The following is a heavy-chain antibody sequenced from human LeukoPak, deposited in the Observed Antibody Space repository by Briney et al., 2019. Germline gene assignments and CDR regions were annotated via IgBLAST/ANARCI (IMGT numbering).Heavy chain of an antibody. J-gene: IGHJ4*02. Sequence: PGGSLRLSCAASGFTFTSFWMHWVRQAPGQRLVWVPRINNDGSGTSYADSVKGRFTISRDNAKNTLFLQMNSLRAEDTAVYYCARGNSFSYPDWGQGTLVTVSS. CDR2: INNDGSGT. CDR3: ARGNSFSYPD. CDR1: GFTFTSFW. D-gene: IGHD3-16*02. V-gene: IGHV3-74*01.